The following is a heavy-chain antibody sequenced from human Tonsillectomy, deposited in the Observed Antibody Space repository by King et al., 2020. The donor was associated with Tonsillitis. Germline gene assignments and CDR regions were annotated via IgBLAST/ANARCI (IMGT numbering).Heavy chain of an antibody. CDR2: IKQDGSEK. J-gene: IGHJ4*02. Sequence: VRQAPGKGLEWVANIKQDGSEKYYVDSVKGPFTISRDNAKNSLYLQMNSLRAEDTAVYYCAPSSCSGSLVNYWGQGTLVTLSS. D-gene: IGHD3-22*01. CDR3: APSSCSGSLVNY. V-gene: IGHV3-7*03.